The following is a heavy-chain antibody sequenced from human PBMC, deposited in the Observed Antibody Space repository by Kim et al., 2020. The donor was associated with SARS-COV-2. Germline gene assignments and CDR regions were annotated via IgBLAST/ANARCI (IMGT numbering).Heavy chain of an antibody. Sequence: SETLSLTCTVSGRSISSYYWSWIRQPPGKGLEWIGYIYYSGSTNYNPSLKSRVTISVDTSKNQFSLKLSSVTAADTAVYYCARHPTAAAGPPLDWGQGTL. CDR2: IYYSGST. CDR1: GRSISSYY. D-gene: IGHD6-13*01. J-gene: IGHJ1*01. V-gene: IGHV4-59*08. CDR3: ARHPTAAAGPPLD.